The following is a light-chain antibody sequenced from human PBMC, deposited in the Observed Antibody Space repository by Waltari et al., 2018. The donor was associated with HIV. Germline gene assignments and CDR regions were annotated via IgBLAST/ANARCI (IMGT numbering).Light chain of an antibody. J-gene: IGLJ2*01. CDR2: DNN. CDR3: GTWDSSLSAGV. CDR1: SPNIGNNF. Sequence: QSVLTQPPSVSAAPGQKVTISCSGSSPNIGNNFISWYQKVPGTAPKLLIYDNNLRPSGISDRFSGSKSGTSATLGISGLQSGDEADYYCGTWDSSLSAGVFGGGTKLTVL. V-gene: IGLV1-51*01.